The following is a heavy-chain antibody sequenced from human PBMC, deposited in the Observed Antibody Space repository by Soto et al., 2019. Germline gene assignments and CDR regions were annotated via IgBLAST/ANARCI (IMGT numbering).Heavy chain of an antibody. CDR1: GFTFSSYW. J-gene: IGHJ4*02. V-gene: IGHV3-74*01. D-gene: IGHD3-10*01. CDR3: AKSEAGGITHPFDY. CDR2: INSDGSST. Sequence: GGSLRLSCAASGFTFSSYWMHWVRQAPGKGLVWVSRINSDGSSTSYADSVKGRFTISRDNAKNTLYLQMNSLRAEDTAVYYCAKSEAGGITHPFDYWGQGTLVTVSS.